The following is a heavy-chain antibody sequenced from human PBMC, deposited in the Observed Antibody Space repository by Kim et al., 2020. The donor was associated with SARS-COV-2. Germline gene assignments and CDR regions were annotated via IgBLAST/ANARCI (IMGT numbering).Heavy chain of an antibody. Sequence: SETLSLTCAVSGGSISSSNWWSWVRQPPGKGLEWIGEIYHSGSTNYNPSLKSRVTISVDKSKNQFSLKLSSVTAADTAVYYCARDLGETSRLGTVVTQNHDAFDIWGQGTMVTVSS. J-gene: IGHJ3*02. V-gene: IGHV4-4*02. CDR2: IYHSGST. CDR3: ARDLGETSRLGTVVTQNHDAFDI. D-gene: IGHD2-21*02. CDR1: GGSISSSNW.